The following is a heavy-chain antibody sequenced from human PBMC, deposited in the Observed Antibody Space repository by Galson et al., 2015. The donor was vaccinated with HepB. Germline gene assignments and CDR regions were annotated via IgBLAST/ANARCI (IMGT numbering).Heavy chain of an antibody. D-gene: IGHD6-13*01. V-gene: IGHV3-48*02. CDR1: AFTFSIYS. CDR2: ISSSSSTI. Sequence: PLRLSCAASAFTFSIYSMNWVRQAPGKGLEWVSYISSSSSTIYYADSVKGRFTISRDNAKNSLYLQMNSLRDEDTAVYYRARVGYSSSWYVSWFDPWGQGTLVTVSS. J-gene: IGHJ5*02. CDR3: ARVGYSSSWYVSWFDP.